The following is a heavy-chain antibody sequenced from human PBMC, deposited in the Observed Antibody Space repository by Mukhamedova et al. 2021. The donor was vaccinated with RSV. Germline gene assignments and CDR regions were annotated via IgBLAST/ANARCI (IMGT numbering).Heavy chain of an antibody. CDR3: AQIATHCSSTSCYGFGFDP. CDR2: SGSGGST. Sequence: SGSGGSTYYADSVTGRFTISRDNSKNTLYLQMNSLRAEDTAVYYCAQIATHCSSTSCYGFGFDPWGQG. D-gene: IGHD2-2*01. V-gene: IGHV3-23*01. J-gene: IGHJ5*02.